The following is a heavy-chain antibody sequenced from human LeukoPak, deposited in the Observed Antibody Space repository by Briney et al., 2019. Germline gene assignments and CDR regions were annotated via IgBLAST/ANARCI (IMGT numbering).Heavy chain of an antibody. V-gene: IGHV3-33*01. CDR3: ARDGGVVVLDY. CDR2: IWYDGSNK. CDR1: GFTFSSYG. Sequence: PGRSLRLSCAASGFTFSSYGMHWVRQAPGKGLEWVAVIWYDGSNKYYADSVKGRFTISRDNSKNTLYLQMNSLRAEDTAVYYCARDGGVVVLDYWGQGTLVTVSS. J-gene: IGHJ4*02. D-gene: IGHD2-15*01.